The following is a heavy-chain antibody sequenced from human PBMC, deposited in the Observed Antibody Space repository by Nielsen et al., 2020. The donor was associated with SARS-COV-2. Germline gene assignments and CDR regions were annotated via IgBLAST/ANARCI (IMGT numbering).Heavy chain of an antibody. CDR1: GFTFSSYG. CDR3: AKKGYSYGTFDY. Sequence: GGSLRLSCAASGFTFSSYGMHWVRRAPGKGLEWVAVISYDGSNKYYADSVKGRFTISRDNSKNTLYLQMNSLRAEDTAVYYCAKKGYSYGTFDYWGQGTLVTVSS. CDR2: ISYDGSNK. J-gene: IGHJ4*02. D-gene: IGHD5-18*01. V-gene: IGHV3-30*18.